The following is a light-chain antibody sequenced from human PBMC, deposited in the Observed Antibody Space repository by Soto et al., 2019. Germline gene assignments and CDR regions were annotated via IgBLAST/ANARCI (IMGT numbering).Light chain of an antibody. CDR2: EVS. CDR1: SRDVGGYDY. V-gene: IGLV2-14*01. Sequence: QSVLTQPASVSGSLGQSITIYCTGTSRDVGGYDYVSWFQHHPGKVPRVMIYEVSNRPSGVSNRFSGSKSGNTASLTISGLQAEDEADYYCSSYTSSSLYYVFGTGTKVTVL. J-gene: IGLJ1*01. CDR3: SSYTSSSLYYV.